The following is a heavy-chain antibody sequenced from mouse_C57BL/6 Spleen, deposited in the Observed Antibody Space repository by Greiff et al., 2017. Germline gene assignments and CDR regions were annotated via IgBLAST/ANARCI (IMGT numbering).Heavy chain of an antibody. CDR2: ISDGGSYT. J-gene: IGHJ1*03. CDR1: GFTFSSYA. Sequence: EVQLQQSGGGLVKPGGSLKLSCAASGFTFSSYAMSWVRQTPEKRLEWVATISDGGSYTYYPDNVKGRFTISRDNAKNNLYLQMSHLKSEDTAMYYCARELRYFDVWGTGTTVTVSS. D-gene: IGHD1-1*01. V-gene: IGHV5-4*01. CDR3: ARELRYFDV.